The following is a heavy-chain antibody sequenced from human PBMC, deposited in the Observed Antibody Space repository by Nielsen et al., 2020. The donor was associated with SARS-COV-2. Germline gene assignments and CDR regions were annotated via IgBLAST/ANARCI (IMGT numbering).Heavy chain of an antibody. J-gene: IGHJ4*02. CDR1: GFTFSSYW. CDR3: ARDKSYDYVWGSYRPPLEY. V-gene: IGHV3-7*03. Sequence: GESLKISCAASGFTFSSYWMSWVRQAPGKGLEWVANIKQDGSEKYYVDSVKGRFTISRDNAKNSLYLQMNSLRAEDTAVYYCARDKSYDYVWGSYRPPLEYWGQGTLVTVSS. CDR2: IKQDGSEK. D-gene: IGHD3-16*02.